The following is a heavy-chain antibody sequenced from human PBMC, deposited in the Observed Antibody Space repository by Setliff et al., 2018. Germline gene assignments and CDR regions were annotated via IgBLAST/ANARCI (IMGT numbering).Heavy chain of an antibody. CDR3: ARNFLGWLAHF. V-gene: IGHV4-4*07. J-gene: IGHJ4*02. D-gene: IGHD6-19*01. CDR2: IFSNETS. CDR1: GGSISRYY. Sequence: KPSETLSLTCSVSGGSISRYYWSWFRQPAGKGLEWIGRIFSNETSDYNPSLKSRVTMSADTSRNQFSLKLSSATVADTAVYYCARNFLGWLAHFWGQGTLVTVSS.